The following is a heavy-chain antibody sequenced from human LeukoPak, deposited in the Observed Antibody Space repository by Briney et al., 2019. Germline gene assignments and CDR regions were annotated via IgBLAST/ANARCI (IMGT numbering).Heavy chain of an antibody. Sequence: APVKPSCTASGYPFTRYYMHWVPQAPGHRLECMGWINPNSGGTNYAKKFQGRVTMTRDTSISTAYMELSRLRSDDTAVYYCARAPYSSVWYAGTPREYYFDYWGQGTLVTVSS. J-gene: IGHJ4*02. CDR3: ARAPYSSVWYAGTPREYYFDY. D-gene: IGHD6-19*01. CDR1: GYPFTRYY. V-gene: IGHV1-2*02. CDR2: INPNSGGT.